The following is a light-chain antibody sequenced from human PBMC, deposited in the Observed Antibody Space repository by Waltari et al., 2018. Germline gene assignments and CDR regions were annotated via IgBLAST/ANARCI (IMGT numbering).Light chain of an antibody. CDR3: SSYTSSSTWV. V-gene: IGLV2-18*02. CDR1: SSDVGRYHR. J-gene: IGLJ1*01. Sequence: QSALTQPPSVSGSPGQSVTISCTGTSSDVGRYHRVSWYQQPPDTAPKLIIYEVSDRPSGVPDRFSGSKSANTAFLTISGLQAEDEADYFCSSYTSSSTWVFGTGTKVTVL. CDR2: EVS.